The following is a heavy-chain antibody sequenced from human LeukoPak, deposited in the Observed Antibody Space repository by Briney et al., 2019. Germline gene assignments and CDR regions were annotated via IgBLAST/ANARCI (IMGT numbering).Heavy chain of an antibody. V-gene: IGHV1-46*01. CDR1: GYTFTSYY. Sequence: ASVKVSCKASGYTFTSYYMHWVRQAPGQGLEWMGIINPSGGSTSYAQKFQGRVTMTRDTSTSTIYMELRSLRSDDTAVYYCARDILSYDSSGYYYFDYWGQGTLVTVSS. CDR3: ARDILSYDSSGYYYFDY. D-gene: IGHD3-22*01. CDR2: INPSGGST. J-gene: IGHJ4*02.